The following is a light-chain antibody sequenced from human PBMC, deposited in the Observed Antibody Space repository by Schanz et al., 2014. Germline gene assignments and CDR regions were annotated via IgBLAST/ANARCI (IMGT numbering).Light chain of an antibody. CDR2: DVS. CDR3: SSYTSSSTLPYV. CDR1: SSDVGGYNY. V-gene: IGLV2-14*03. Sequence: QSALTQPASVSGSPGQSITISCTGTSSDVGGYNYVSWYQQHPGKAPRLMISDVSDRPSGVSNRFSGSKSGNTASLTISGLQAEDEADYYCSSYTSSSTLPYVFGTGTKLTVL. J-gene: IGLJ1*01.